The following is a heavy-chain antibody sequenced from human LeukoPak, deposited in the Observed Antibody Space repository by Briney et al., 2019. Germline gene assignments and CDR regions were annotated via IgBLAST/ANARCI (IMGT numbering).Heavy chain of an antibody. CDR3: ARVGTYYYDSSGYYTRRAFDY. CDR1: GGTFSSYA. Sequence: ASVKVSCKASGGTFSSYAISWVRQAPGQGLEWMGGTIPIFGTANYAQKFQGRVTITADESTSTAYMELSSLRSEDTAVYYCARVGTYYYDSSGYYTRRAFDYWGQGTLVTVSS. CDR2: TIPIFGTA. D-gene: IGHD3-22*01. J-gene: IGHJ4*02. V-gene: IGHV1-69*01.